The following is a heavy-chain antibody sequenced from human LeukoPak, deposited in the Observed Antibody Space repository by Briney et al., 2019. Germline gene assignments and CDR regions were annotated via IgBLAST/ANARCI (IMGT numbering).Heavy chain of an antibody. D-gene: IGHD2-15*01. CDR3: ARDRDRDIIGDGMDV. Sequence: GGSLRLSCAASGFILSSYAMYWVRQAPGKGQEWVAVISYDGTNKYYADSVKGRFTISRDNSKNTGYLQMNSLRAEDTAVYYCARDRDRDIIGDGMDVWAKGPRSPSRQ. J-gene: IGHJ6*04. V-gene: IGHV3-30*04. CDR1: GFILSSYA. CDR2: ISYDGTNK.